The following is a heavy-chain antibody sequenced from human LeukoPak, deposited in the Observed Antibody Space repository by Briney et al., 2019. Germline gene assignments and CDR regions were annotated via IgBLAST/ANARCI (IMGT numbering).Heavy chain of an antibody. Sequence: GGSLRLSCAASGFIVSGDYISRVRQTPGKGLEWVSVIYSGGATFYADSVKGRFTISRDNSKNTVHLQMNSLRAEDTAVYYCASGGKYCTGGACYGDWGQGTLVTVSS. V-gene: IGHV3-53*01. J-gene: IGHJ4*02. D-gene: IGHD2-8*02. CDR1: GFIVSGDY. CDR3: ASGGKYCTGGACYGD. CDR2: IYSGGAT.